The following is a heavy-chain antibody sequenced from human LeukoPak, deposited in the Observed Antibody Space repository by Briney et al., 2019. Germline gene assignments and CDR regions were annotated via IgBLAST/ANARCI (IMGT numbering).Heavy chain of an antibody. V-gene: IGHV3-74*01. CDR1: GFIFSNYW. D-gene: IGHD6-6*01. CDR3: ASISNSSLD. CDR2: INSDGSST. Sequence: SGGSLRLSCAASGFIFSNYWMHWVRQAPGKGLVWVSRINSDGSSTRYADSVKGRFTISRDNAKNTLYLQMNSLRAEDTAVYYCASISNSSLDWGQGTLVTVSS. J-gene: IGHJ4*02.